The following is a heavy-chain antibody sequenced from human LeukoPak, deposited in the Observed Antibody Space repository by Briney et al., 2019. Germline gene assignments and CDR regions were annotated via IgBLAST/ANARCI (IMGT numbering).Heavy chain of an antibody. J-gene: IGHJ4*02. CDR3: ARSAPEYSSGWYIGYFDY. CDR1: GGSISSYY. CDR2: IYYSGST. Sequence: SETLSLTCTVSGGSISSYYWSWIRQPPGKGLEWIGYIYYSGSTNYNPSLKSRVTLSVDTSKNQFSLKLSSVTAADTAVYYCARSAPEYSSGWYIGYFDYWGQGTLVTVSS. D-gene: IGHD6-19*01. V-gene: IGHV4-59*01.